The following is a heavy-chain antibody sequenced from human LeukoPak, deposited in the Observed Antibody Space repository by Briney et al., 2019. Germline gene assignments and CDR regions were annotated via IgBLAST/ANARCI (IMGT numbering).Heavy chain of an antibody. Sequence: GGSLRLSCAASGFTFSSYAMTWVRQAPGKGLEWVSVIGRNGNDIQYADSAKGRFTISRDNSKNTLFLRMNSLRDEDTAIYYCTNGGTYTTGWYRTLALWGQGTMVTVS. V-gene: IGHV3-23*01. J-gene: IGHJ3*01. CDR3: TNGGTYTTGWYRTLAL. D-gene: IGHD6-19*01. CDR1: GFTFSSYA. CDR2: IGRNGNDI.